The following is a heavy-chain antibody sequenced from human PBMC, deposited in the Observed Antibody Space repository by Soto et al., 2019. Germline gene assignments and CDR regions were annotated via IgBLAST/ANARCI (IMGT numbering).Heavy chain of an antibody. CDR3: ARVLPIVATIGFDY. J-gene: IGHJ4*02. CDR2: IYYSGST. CDR1: GGSISSYY. Sequence: SETLSLTCTVSGGSISSYYWSWIRQPPGKGLEWIGYIYYSGSTNYNPSLKSRVTISVDTSKNQFSLKLSSVTAADTAVYYCARVLPIVATIGFDYWGQGTLVTVSS. D-gene: IGHD5-12*01. V-gene: IGHV4-59*01.